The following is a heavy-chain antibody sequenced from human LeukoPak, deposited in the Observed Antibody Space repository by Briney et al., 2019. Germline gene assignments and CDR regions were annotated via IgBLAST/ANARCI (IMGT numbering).Heavy chain of an antibody. CDR1: GYTFTDYY. J-gene: IGHJ6*02. V-gene: IGHV1-8*02. D-gene: IGHD6-13*01. CDR2: MNPNSGNT. Sequence: ASVKGSCKSSGYTFTDYYVQWVRQAAGQRLERMGWMNPNSGNTGYAQKFQGRVTMTRNTSISTAYMELSSLRSEDTAVYYCARGRGYSSSRFPGYYYYGMDVWGQGTTVTVSS. CDR3: ARGRGYSSSRFPGYYYYGMDV.